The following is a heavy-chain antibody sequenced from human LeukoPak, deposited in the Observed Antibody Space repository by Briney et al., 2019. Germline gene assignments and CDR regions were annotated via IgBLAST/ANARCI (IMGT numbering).Heavy chain of an antibody. J-gene: IGHJ4*02. D-gene: IGHD3-22*01. CDR2: IYYSGST. Sequence: SETLSLTCTVSGGSISSSSYYWGWIRQPPGKGLEWIGSIYYSGSTNYNPSLKSRVTISVDTSKNQFSLKLRSVTAADTAVYYCARQIWGYDSSGYTLDYWGQGTLVTVSS. CDR3: ARQIWGYDSSGYTLDY. V-gene: IGHV4-39*01. CDR1: GGSISSSSYY.